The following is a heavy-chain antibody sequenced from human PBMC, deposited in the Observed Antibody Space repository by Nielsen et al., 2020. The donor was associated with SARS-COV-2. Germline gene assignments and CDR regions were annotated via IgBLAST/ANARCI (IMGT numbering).Heavy chain of an antibody. J-gene: IGHJ6*03. Sequence: LRLSCAISGDTVSSSSAAWNWIRQSPSRGLEWLGRTYYRSKWYNDYAVSVKSRITINPDTSKNQFSLHLNSVTPEDTAVYYCARARGAYGDYYYYYYTDVWGKGTTVTVSS. CDR2: TYYRSKWYN. V-gene: IGHV6-1*01. CDR1: GDTVSSSSAA. CDR3: ARARGAYGDYYYYYYTDV. D-gene: IGHD4-17*01.